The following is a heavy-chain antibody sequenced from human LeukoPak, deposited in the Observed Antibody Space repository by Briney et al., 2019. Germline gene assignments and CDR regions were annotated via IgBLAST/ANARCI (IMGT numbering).Heavy chain of an antibody. CDR2: ISAYNGNT. Sequence: RASVKVSCKASGYTFTNYGISWVRQAPGQGLEWMGWISAYNGNTNYAQKLQGRVTMTTDTSTSTAYMELRSLRSDDTAVYYCAREKMKYQLPLPNAFDIWGQGTMVTVSS. CDR3: AREKMKYQLPLPNAFDI. V-gene: IGHV1-18*01. J-gene: IGHJ3*02. D-gene: IGHD2-2*01. CDR1: GYTFTNYG.